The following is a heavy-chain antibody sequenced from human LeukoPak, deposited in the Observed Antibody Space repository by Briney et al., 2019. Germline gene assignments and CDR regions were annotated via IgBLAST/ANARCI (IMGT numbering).Heavy chain of an antibody. J-gene: IGHJ3*02. V-gene: IGHV4-4*07. D-gene: IGHD3-3*01. Sequence: SETLSLTCTVSGGSISSYYWSWIRQPAGKGLEWIGRIYTSGSTNYNPSLKSRVTMLVDTSKNQFSLKLSSVTAADTAVYYCASEYYDFWSGYGLAFDIWGQGTMVTVSS. CDR1: GGSISSYY. CDR3: ASEYYDFWSGYGLAFDI. CDR2: IYTSGST.